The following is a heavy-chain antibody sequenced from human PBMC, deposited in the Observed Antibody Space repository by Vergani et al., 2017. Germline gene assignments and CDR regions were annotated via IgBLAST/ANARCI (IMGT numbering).Heavy chain of an antibody. D-gene: IGHD5-12*01. J-gene: IGHJ4*02. CDR3: AKEKSPVTRRSGYDPLYG. V-gene: IGHV3-23*01. CDR2: ISGSGGST. Sequence: EVQLLESGGGLVQPGGSLRLSCAASGFTFSSYAMSWVRQAPGKGLEWVSAISGSGGSTYYADSVKGRFTISRDDSKNTLYLQMNSLTAEDTAVYYCAKEKSPVTRRSGYDPLYGGGERRLVTVS. CDR1: GFTFSSYA.